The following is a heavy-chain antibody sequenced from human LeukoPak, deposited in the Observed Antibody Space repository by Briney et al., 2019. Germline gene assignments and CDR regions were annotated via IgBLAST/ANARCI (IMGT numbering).Heavy chain of an antibody. CDR1: GFTFSSYA. CDR3: AKAAKGDWDYFFDY. V-gene: IGHV3-23*01. Sequence: GGSLRLSCAASGFTFSSYAMSWVRQAPGKGLEWVSAISGSGGSTYYADSVKGRFTISRDNSKNTLYLQMNSLRVEDTAKYYCAKAAKGDWDYFFDYWGQGSLVTVSS. J-gene: IGHJ4*02. D-gene: IGHD2-21*02. CDR2: ISGSGGST.